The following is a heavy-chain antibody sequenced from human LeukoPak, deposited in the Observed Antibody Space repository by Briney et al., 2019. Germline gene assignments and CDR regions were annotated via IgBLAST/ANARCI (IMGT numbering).Heavy chain of an antibody. Sequence: PSETLSLTCTVSGGSVSSGNRYWSWIRQPPGGGLEWIGYIYYTGDTTYNPSLKSRVTISIDTSKNQFSLKVTSVTATDTAIYYCARGKTWFAPWGQGTLVTISS. CDR3: ARGKTWFAP. CDR1: GGSVSSGNRY. CDR2: IYYTGDT. J-gene: IGHJ5*02. V-gene: IGHV4-61*01. D-gene: IGHD4-23*01.